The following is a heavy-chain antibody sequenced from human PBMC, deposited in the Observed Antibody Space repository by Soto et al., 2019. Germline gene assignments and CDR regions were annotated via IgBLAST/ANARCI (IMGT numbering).Heavy chain of an antibody. CDR3: ARGGCGSYGSTKDAFDI. J-gene: IGHJ3*02. CDR2: IYHSGST. Sequence: QVQLQESGPGLVKPSVTLSLTCAVSGGSISSSNWWRWVRQPPGKGLEWIGEIYHSGSTNYNPSLKSRVTISVDKSKNQFSLKLSSVPVADTAVYYWARGGCGSYGSTKDAFDIWGQGTMVTVSS. CDR1: GGSISSSNW. D-gene: IGHD3-16*02. V-gene: IGHV4-4*02.